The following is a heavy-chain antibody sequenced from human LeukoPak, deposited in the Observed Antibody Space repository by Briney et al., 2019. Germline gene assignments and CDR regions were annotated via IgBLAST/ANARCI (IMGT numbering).Heavy chain of an antibody. J-gene: IGHJ4*02. CDR1: GFTFSSYA. CDR3: ARTPTYYYDSSGYYSGYYFDY. Sequence: GRSLRLSCAASGFTFSSYAMHWVRQAPGKGLEWVAVISYDGSNKYYADSVKGRFTISRDNSKNTLYLQMNSLRVEDTAVYYCARTPTYYYDSSGYYSGYYFDYWGQGTLVTVSS. D-gene: IGHD3-22*01. V-gene: IGHV3-30*04. CDR2: ISYDGSNK.